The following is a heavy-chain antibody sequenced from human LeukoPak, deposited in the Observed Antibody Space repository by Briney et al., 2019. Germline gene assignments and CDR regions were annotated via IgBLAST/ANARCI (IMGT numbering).Heavy chain of an antibody. V-gene: IGHV3-7*01. D-gene: IGHD1-26*01. CDR1: GFTFSSYW. Sequence: PGGSLRLSCAASGFTFSSYWMSWVRQAPGKGPEWVANIKQDGSETYYVVSVRGRFTISRDNAKNSLYLQMNSLRAEDTAVYYCARDHNSQEWELLHNWFDPWGQGTLVTVSS. J-gene: IGHJ5*02. CDR2: IKQDGSET. CDR3: ARDHNSQEWELLHNWFDP.